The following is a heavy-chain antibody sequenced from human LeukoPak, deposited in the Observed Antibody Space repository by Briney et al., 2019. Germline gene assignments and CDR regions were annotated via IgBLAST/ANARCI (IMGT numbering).Heavy chain of an antibody. V-gene: IGHV3-30-3*01. CDR1: GFTFSSYA. D-gene: IGHD3-22*01. J-gene: IGHJ3*01. CDR2: ISNDGGKK. Sequence: GGSLRLSCAASGFTFSSYAMHWVRQAPDKGLEWVALISNDGGKKYYADSVKDRFTISRDSSKNTLYLQMNSLRPEDTAVYFCARDYDYHNSNAYYDAFDVWGQGTKATVSS. CDR3: ARDYDYHNSNAYYDAFDV.